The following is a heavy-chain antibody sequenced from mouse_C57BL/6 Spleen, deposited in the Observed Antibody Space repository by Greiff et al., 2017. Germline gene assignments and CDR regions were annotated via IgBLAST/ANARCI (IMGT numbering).Heavy chain of an antibody. Sequence: EVQLVESVAELVRPGASVKLSCTASGFNIKNTYMHWVKQRPEQGLEWIGRIDPANGNTKYAPKFQGKATITADTSSNTAYLQLSSLTSEDTASYYCARKGVYGSSPFDYWGQGTTLTVSS. CDR2: IDPANGNT. J-gene: IGHJ2*01. D-gene: IGHD1-1*01. CDR3: ARKGVYGSSPFDY. CDR1: GFNIKNTY. V-gene: IGHV14-3*01.